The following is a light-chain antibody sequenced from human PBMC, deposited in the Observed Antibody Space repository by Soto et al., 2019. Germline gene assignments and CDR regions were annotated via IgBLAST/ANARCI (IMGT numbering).Light chain of an antibody. V-gene: IGKV3-15*01. CDR3: QQYNNWPQT. CDR2: GAS. CDR1: KRFRRN. Sequence: MTHSQPTLLCSQGEKAPFACRPGKRFRRNLAWYQQKPGQAPRLLIYGASTRATGIPARFSGSGSGTEFTLTISSLQSEDFAVYYCQQYNNWPQTFGQGTKVEIK. J-gene: IGKJ1*01.